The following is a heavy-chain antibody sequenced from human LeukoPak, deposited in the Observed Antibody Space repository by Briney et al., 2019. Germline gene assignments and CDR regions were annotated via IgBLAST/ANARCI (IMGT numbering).Heavy chain of an antibody. J-gene: IGHJ4*02. CDR1: GYKFTDDY. Sequence: ASVKVSCKASGYKFTDDYMHWVRQAPGQGLAFMGWINPDSGFTNYAQEFKGRVTMTRDTSISTAYLEVRSLTSDDTAVYYCAPTAEAYTSWWKVWGQGTLVTVSS. CDR2: INPDSGFT. D-gene: IGHD3-16*01. CDR3: APTAEAYTSWWKV. V-gene: IGHV1-2*02.